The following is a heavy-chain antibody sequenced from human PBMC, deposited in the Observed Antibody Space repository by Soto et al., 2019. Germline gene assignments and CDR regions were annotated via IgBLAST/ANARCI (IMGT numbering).Heavy chain of an antibody. CDR1: GFTFCSDS. CDR3: ARVSYDDFWSVYYYHSYGMDV. D-gene: IGHD3-3*01. V-gene: IGHV3-48*02. J-gene: IGHJ6*02. CDR2: ISSSSSTI. Sequence: PGGSLTLSCAASGFTFCSDSMNWVPRAPGRXLVWVSCISSSSSTIYYADSVKGRFTISRDNAKNSRYLQMNSLRDEDTAVYYCARVSYDDFWSVYYYHSYGMDVCGQGTTVTVSS.